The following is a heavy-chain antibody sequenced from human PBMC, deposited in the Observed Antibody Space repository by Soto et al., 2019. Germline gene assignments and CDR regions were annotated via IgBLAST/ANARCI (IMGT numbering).Heavy chain of an antibody. CDR2: ISGFNGQT. D-gene: IGHD3-10*01. J-gene: IGHJ4*02. V-gene: IGHV1-18*01. CDR3: ARVDPRGVAVVRDY. Sequence: GASVKVSCKASGNTFASHGFSWVRQAPGQGLEWMGWISGFNGQTNYALKFQGRVTLTTDTSTSTAYMELRSLRSDDTAVNFCARVDPRGVAVVRDYWGQGTLVTVSS. CDR1: GNTFASHG.